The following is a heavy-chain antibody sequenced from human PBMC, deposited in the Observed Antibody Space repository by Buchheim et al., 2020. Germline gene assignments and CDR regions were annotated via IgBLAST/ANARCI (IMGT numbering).Heavy chain of an antibody. J-gene: IGHJ6*02. Sequence: EVQLVESGGGLVQPGGSLRLSCAASGFSITSSSMFWVRHAPGKGLMWVSQIHTDGSSITYADSVKGRFTMSRDSAKNTPYLQMNSLRDEDTSVYYCTRGGVRYGMDVWGQGTT. D-gene: IGHD2-8*01. V-gene: IGHV3-74*03. CDR3: TRGGVRYGMDV. CDR2: IHTDGSSI. CDR1: GFSITSSS.